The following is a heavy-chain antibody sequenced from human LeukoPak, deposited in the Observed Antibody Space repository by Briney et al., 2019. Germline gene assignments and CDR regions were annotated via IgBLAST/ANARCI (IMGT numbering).Heavy chain of an antibody. CDR3: TKEMDGSGWRYYDN. Sequence: GGSLRLSCAAYGFTFRSYAMSWVRQAPGKGLEWVLVKGRLTISRDNSQNTLYLQMNSLRVEDTAKYYCTKEMDGSGWRYYDNRGRGTLVTVSS. J-gene: IGHJ4*02. CDR1: GFTFRSYA. D-gene: IGHD6-19*01. V-gene: IGHV3-23*01.